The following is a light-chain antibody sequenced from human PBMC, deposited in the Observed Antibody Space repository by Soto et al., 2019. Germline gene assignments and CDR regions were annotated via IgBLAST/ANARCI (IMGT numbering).Light chain of an antibody. Sequence: EIVMTQSPATLSVSPGERSTLSCRASQSVSSNLAWYQQKPGQAPRLLIYGASSRATGIPDRFSGSGSGTEFTLNISSLQSGDFAVYYCQHYNNWPPGTFGQGTKVDI. V-gene: IGKV3D-15*01. CDR2: GAS. CDR1: QSVSSN. CDR3: QHYNNWPPGT. J-gene: IGKJ1*01.